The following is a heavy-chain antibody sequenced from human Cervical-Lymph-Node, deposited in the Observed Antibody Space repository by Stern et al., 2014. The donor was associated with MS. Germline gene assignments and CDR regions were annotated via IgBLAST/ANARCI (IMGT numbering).Heavy chain of an antibody. CDR1: GYSFTSHW. CDR3: ARLGYSYGHVQWYYFDH. CDR2: IDPSDSYT. V-gene: IGHV5-10-1*03. Sequence: EVQLVQSGAEVKKPGESLRISCKGSGYSFTSHWISWVRQMPGKGLEWMGTIDPSDSYTNYSPSFQGHVTISADKSIFTAYLQWSSLKASDTAIYYCARLGYSYGHVQWYYFDHWGQGTLVTVSS. D-gene: IGHD5-18*01. J-gene: IGHJ4*02.